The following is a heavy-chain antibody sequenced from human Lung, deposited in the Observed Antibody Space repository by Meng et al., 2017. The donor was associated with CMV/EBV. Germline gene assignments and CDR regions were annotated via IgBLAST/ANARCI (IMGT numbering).Heavy chain of an antibody. D-gene: IGHD3-22*01. CDR1: GFDFSKYS. Sequence: GESLKISCAASGFDFSKYSMNWVRQAPGKGPEWVASISSESSHTEYAESMKGRITISRDNAKNSLHMEMENLRVEDTAVYYCARGYHYYDSSGLLIWGPGTLVTVPS. J-gene: IGHJ4*02. V-gene: IGHV3-21*06. CDR2: ISSESSHT. CDR3: ARGYHYYDSSGLLI.